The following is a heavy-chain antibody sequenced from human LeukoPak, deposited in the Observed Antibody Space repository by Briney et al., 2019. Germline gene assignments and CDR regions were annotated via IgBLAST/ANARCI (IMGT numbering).Heavy chain of an antibody. V-gene: IGHV1-2*02. Sequence: GASVKVSCKASEYTLTGYYMHWVRQAPGQGLEWMGWINPNSGGTNYAQKFQGRVTMTRDTSISTAYMELSRLRSDDTAVYYCAPSSGWSPFDYWGQGTLVTVSS. CDR2: INPNSGGT. D-gene: IGHD6-19*01. CDR1: EYTLTGYY. CDR3: APSSGWSPFDY. J-gene: IGHJ4*02.